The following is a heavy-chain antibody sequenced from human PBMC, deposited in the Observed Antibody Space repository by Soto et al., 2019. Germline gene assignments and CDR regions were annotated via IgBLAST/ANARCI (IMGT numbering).Heavy chain of an antibody. Sequence: SETLSLTCTVSGGSISSGDYYWSWIRQPPGKGLEWIGYIYYSGSTYYNPSLKSRVTISVDTFKNQFSLKLSSVTAADTAVYYCARIRGYSGYDSPLFAYWGQGTLVTVSS. CDR3: ARIRGYSGYDSPLFAY. D-gene: IGHD5-12*01. V-gene: IGHV4-30-4*01. CDR2: IYYSGST. J-gene: IGHJ4*02. CDR1: GGSISSGDYY.